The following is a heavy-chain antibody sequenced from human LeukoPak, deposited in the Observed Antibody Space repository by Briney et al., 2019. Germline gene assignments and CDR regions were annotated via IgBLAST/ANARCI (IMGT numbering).Heavy chain of an antibody. CDR2: IRDDGSTR. D-gene: IGHD5-12*01. V-gene: IGHV3-30*02. CDR1: GFTFSRSG. J-gene: IGHJ4*02. CDR3: TRDNRGYDY. Sequence: GGSLRLSCAASGFTFSRSGLHWVRQAPGKGLEWVTFIRDDGSTRYYAESVKGRFTVSRDNSKNTLYLQMDSLRIEDTAVYYCTRDNRGYDYWGQGTLVTVSS.